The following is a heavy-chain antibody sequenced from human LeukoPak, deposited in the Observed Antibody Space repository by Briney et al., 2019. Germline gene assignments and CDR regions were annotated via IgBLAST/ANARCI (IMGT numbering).Heavy chain of an antibody. D-gene: IGHD1-26*01. CDR2: ISYDGSNK. J-gene: IGHJ4*02. Sequence: GGSLRLSCAASGFTFSSYAMYWVRQAPGKGLEWVAVISYDGSNKYYADSVKGRFTISRDNSKNTLYLQMNSLRAEDTAVYYCARAGVGATRGYFGYWGQGTLVTVSS. CDR3: ARAGVGATRGYFGY. V-gene: IGHV3-30-3*01. CDR1: GFTFSSYA.